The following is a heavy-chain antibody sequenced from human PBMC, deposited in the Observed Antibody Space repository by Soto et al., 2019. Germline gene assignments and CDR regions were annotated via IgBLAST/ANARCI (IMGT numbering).Heavy chain of an antibody. CDR2: INSDGTTT. J-gene: IGHJ3*01. CDR3: ARDGHRGPSYAFDV. D-gene: IGHD3-10*01. Sequence: GGSLRLSCAASGFTFSSYWMHWVRQVPGKGLVWVSHINSDGTTTNYADSVKGRFTVSRDTANNSIYLQMNSLRDEDTALYYCARDGHRGPSYAFDVWGQGTMVTVSS. CDR1: GFTFSSYW. V-gene: IGHV3-74*01.